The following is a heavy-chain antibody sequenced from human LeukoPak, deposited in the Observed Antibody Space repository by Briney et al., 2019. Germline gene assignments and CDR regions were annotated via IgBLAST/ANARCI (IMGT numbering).Heavy chain of an antibody. CDR1: GYSFTSYW. V-gene: IGHV5-51*01. CDR3: ARRLCGDNSGIDY. CDR2: IYPGDSDT. D-gene: IGHD4-23*01. J-gene: IGHJ4*02. Sequence: GESLKISCKGSGYSFTSYWIVWVRQMPGKGLEWMGIIYPGDSDTRYSPSFQGQVTISAGQSISPAYLQWSSLKASDTAMYYCARRLCGDNSGIDYWGQGTLVSVSS.